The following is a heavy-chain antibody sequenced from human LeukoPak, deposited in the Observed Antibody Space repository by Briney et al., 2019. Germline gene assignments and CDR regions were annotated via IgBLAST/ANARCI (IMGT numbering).Heavy chain of an antibody. J-gene: IGHJ4*02. CDR2: IYYSGST. V-gene: IGHV4-59*01. D-gene: IGHD3-22*01. CDR3: AVASYDSSGVH. CDR1: GGSSSSYY. Sequence: SETLSLTCTVSGGSSSSYYWSWIRQPPGKGLEWIGYIYYSGSTNYNPSLKSRVTISVDTSKNQFSLKLSSVTVADTAVYYCAVASYDSSGVHWGQGTLVTVSS.